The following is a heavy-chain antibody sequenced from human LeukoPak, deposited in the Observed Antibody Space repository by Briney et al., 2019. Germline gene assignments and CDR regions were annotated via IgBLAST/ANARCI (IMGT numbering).Heavy chain of an antibody. J-gene: IGHJ4*02. CDR3: ARLRESHTIFGVMGY. V-gene: IGHV1-69*05. CDR1: GGTFSSYA. D-gene: IGHD3-3*01. CDR2: IIPIFGTA. Sequence: GASVKVSCKASGGTFSSYAISWVRQAPGQGLEWMGGIIPIFGTANYAQKFQGRVTITTDESTSTAYMELSSLRSEDTAVYYCARLRESHTIFGVMGYWGQGTLVTVSS.